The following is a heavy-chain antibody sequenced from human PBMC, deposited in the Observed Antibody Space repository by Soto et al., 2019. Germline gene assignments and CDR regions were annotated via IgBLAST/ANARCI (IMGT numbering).Heavy chain of an antibody. CDR1: GFTCSSYD. D-gene: IGHD2-8*02. Sequence: EVQMLESGGGLVQPGGSLRLSCAASGFTCSSYDMSWVRQAPGKGLEWVSTILVRGSTHYPDSVKGRFTISRDNSKNTLFLQMNSLTAGDTAVYYCAKATATGGGAFDICGQGTMVTVSS. J-gene: IGHJ3*02. CDR3: AKATATGGGAFDI. CDR2: ILVRGST. V-gene: IGHV3-23*01.